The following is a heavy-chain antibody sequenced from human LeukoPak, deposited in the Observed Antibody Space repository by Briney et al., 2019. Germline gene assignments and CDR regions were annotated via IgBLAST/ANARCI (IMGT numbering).Heavy chain of an antibody. CDR3: ARRNDY. J-gene: IGHJ4*02. V-gene: IGHV3-48*02. CDR1: GFTFSTYN. CDR2: ISSSGGTM. Sequence: GGSLRLSCAASGFTFSTYNMHWVRQAPGKGLEWISYISSSGGTMHYADSVEGRFTISRDNAKNSLYLQMNSLRDEDTAIYYCARRNDYWGQGTLVTVSS.